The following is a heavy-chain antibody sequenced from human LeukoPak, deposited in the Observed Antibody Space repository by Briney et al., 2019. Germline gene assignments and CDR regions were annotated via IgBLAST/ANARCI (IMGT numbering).Heavy chain of an antibody. D-gene: IGHD3/OR15-3a*01. CDR2: IKQDGSEK. J-gene: IGHJ4*02. CDR3: ARGGWTFDN. Sequence: PGGSLRLSCAGSGFTFSSHWMTWVRQAPGKGLEWVAKIKQDGSEKYYVDSVKGRFTISRDNAKNSLYLQMNSLRAEDTAVYHCARGGWTFDNWGQGTLVTVSS. CDR1: GFTFSSHW. V-gene: IGHV3-7*01.